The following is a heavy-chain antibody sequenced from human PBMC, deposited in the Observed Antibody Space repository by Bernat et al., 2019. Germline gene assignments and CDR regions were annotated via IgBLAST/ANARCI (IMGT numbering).Heavy chain of an antibody. CDR3: ARPLIITSYYYYGMDV. D-gene: IGHD1-14*01. CDR1: GFTFSSYS. J-gene: IGHJ6*02. Sequence: EVQLVESGGGLVKPGGSLRLSCAASGFTFSSYSMNWVRQAPGKGLEWVSFISSSSSYIYYADSVKGRFTISRDNTKNSLYLQMNSLRAEDTAVYYCARPLIITSYYYYGMDVWGQGTTVTVSS. CDR2: ISSSSSYI. V-gene: IGHV3-21*01.